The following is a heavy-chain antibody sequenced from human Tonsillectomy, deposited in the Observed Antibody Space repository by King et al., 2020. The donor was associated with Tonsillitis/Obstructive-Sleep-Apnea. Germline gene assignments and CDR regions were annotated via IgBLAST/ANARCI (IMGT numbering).Heavy chain of an antibody. CDR3: ARMSPSHLGY. V-gene: IGHV3-74*01. CDR1: GFTFSSYW. D-gene: IGHD5/OR15-5a*01. J-gene: IGHJ4*02. CDR2: INGNGSST. Sequence: VQLVESGGGLVQPGGSLRLSCAASGFTFSSYWMHWVRQAPGKGLVWVSRINGNGSSTSYADSVKDRFTISRDNAKNTLYLQMNSLRAEDTAVYYCARMSPSHLGYWGQGTLVTVSS.